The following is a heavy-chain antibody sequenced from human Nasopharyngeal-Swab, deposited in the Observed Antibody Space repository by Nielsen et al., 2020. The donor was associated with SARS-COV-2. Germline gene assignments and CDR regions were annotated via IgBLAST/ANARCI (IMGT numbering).Heavy chain of an antibody. D-gene: IGHD3-9*01. Sequence: GGSLRLSCAASGFTFSSYSMNWVRQAPGKGLEWVSSISSSSSYIYYADSVKGRFTISRDNAKNSLYLQMNSLRAEDTAVYYGAKGLSDFYWLSAMDDWGKGTLVTVSS. CDR2: ISSSSSYI. V-gene: IGHV3-21*01. J-gene: IGHJ4*02. CDR1: GFTFSSYS. CDR3: AKGLSDFYWLSAMDD.